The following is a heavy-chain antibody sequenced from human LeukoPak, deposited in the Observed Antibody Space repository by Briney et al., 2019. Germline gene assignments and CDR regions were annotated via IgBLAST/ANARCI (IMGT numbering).Heavy chain of an antibody. J-gene: IGHJ4*02. V-gene: IGHV1-8*01. D-gene: IGHD4-17*01. Sequence: ASVKVSCKASGYTFTSYDINWVRQATGQGLEWMGWMNPKSGNTGYAQKFQGRVTMTRDTSINTAYMELSGLRSEDTAIYYCASSYGDFPLDYWGQGTLVTVSS. CDR1: GYTFTSYD. CDR2: MNPKSGNT. CDR3: ASSYGDFPLDY.